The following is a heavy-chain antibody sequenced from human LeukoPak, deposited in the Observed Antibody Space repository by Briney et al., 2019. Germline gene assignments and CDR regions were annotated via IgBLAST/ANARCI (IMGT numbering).Heavy chain of an antibody. CDR2: ISTRGGST. CDR3: AKSGYY. Sequence: GGSLRLSCAASGFTFSSYAMRWVRQAAGKGLEGVSTISTRGGSTFYADSVKGRFTISRDNSKNTLYLQMNSLRAEDTAVYYCAKSGYYWGQGTLVTVSS. D-gene: IGHD3-10*01. CDR1: GFTFSSYA. V-gene: IGHV3-23*01. J-gene: IGHJ4*02.